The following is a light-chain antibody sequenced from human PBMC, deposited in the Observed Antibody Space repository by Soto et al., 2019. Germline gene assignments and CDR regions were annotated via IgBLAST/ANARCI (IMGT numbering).Light chain of an antibody. CDR3: QHYSNWPPT. J-gene: IGKJ3*01. V-gene: IGKV3-15*01. CDR1: ESVHRN. CDR2: YAS. Sequence: EVVMTQSPATLSVSPGERVTLSCRASESVHRNLAWYPQKPGQGPSLLTYYASTRATGVPDRFTGSGSGTEFTLTISSLQSEDFGVYHCQHYSNWPPTFGPGTKVEIK.